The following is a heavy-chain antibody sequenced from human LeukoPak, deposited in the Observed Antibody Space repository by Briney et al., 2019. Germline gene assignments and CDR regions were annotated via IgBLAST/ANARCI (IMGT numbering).Heavy chain of an antibody. CDR1: GGSLSGYY. Sequence: SETLSLTCAVYGGSLSGYYWSWIRQPPGKGLEWIGEINHSGSTNYNPSLKSRVTISVDTSKNQFSLKLSSVTAADTAVYYCAGGYSSSWWGQGTLVTVSS. CDR2: INHSGST. D-gene: IGHD6-13*01. CDR3: AGGYSSSW. V-gene: IGHV4-34*01. J-gene: IGHJ4*02.